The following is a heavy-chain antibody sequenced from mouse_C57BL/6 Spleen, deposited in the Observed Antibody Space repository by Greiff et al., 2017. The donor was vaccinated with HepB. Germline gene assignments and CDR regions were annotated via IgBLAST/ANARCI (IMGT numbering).Heavy chain of an antibody. CDR3: ARGITTVVATDWYFDV. CDR2: INPNYGTT. V-gene: IGHV1-39*01. CDR1: GYSFTDYN. J-gene: IGHJ1*03. D-gene: IGHD1-1*01. Sequence: EVQGVESGPELVKPGASVKISCKASGYSFTDYNMNWVKQSNGKSLEWIGVINPNYGTTSYNQKFKGKATLTVDQSSSTAYMQLNSLTSEDSAVYYCARGITTVVATDWYFDVWGTGTTVTVSS.